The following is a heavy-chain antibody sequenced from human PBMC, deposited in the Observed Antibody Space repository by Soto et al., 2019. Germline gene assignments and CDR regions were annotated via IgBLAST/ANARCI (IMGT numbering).Heavy chain of an antibody. CDR2: IKADGSEK. J-gene: IGHJ4*02. CDR3: ARARGVDY. Sequence: PGGSLRLSCVGSGFTFSNHWMNWVRQAPGQGLEGVGNIKADGSEKYYVDSVKGRFTISRDNAKNSLYLQMNSLRAEDTAVYYCARARGVDYWGQGTQVTVSS. D-gene: IGHD3-16*01. V-gene: IGHV3-7*03. CDR1: GFTFSNHW.